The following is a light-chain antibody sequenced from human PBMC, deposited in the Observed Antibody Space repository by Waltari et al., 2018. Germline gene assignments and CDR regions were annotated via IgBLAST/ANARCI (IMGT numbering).Light chain of an antibody. CDR1: SLRSCY. Sequence: SSELTQDPAVSVALGQTVRITCQGDSLRSCYATWYQQKAGPGPILVMYGKNNRPSGIPDRFSGSSSGNTASLTITGAQAEDEADYYCHCRDTSGTHWVFGGGTKLTVL. J-gene: IGLJ3*02. CDR3: HCRDTSGTHWV. V-gene: IGLV3-19*01. CDR2: GKN.